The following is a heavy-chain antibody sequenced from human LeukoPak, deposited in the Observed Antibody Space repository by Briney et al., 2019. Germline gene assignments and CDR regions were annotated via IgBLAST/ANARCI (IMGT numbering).Heavy chain of an antibody. D-gene: IGHD2-15*01. J-gene: IGHJ4*02. CDR2: INPNSGGT. CDR1: GYTFTGYY. V-gene: IGHV1-2*02. CDR3: ARRGSHCSGSSRYGTFDY. Sequence: ASVKVSCKASGYTFTGYYMHWVRQAPGQGLEWMGWINPNSGGTNYAQKFQGRVTMTRDTSISTAYMELSSLRSDDTAVYYCARRGSHCSGSSRYGTFDYWGQGTLVTVSS.